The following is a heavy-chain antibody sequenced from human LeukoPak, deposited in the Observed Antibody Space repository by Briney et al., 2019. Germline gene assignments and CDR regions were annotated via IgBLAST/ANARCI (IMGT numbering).Heavy chain of an antibody. V-gene: IGHV4-4*02. CDR2: IYHSGST. CDR3: ARAGATGTFDY. Sequence: SETLSLTCAVSGGSISSSNWWSWVRQPPGKGLEWIGEIYHSGSTNYNPSLNSRVTISVDKSKNQFSLKVSSVTAADTAVYYCARAGATGTFDYWGQGTLVTVSS. J-gene: IGHJ4*02. D-gene: IGHD6-25*01. CDR1: GGSISSSNW.